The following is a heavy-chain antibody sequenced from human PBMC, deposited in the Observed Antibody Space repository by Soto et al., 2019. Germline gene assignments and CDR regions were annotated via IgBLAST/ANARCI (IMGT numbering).Heavy chain of an antibody. Sequence: GGSLRLSCAASGFTFSSYAMSWVRQAPGKGLEYVSAISGSDANTDYAKSVKGRFTISRDNSENTLYLQMGSLRAEDMALYYCARRGYGSRWPNVYMDVWGKGTTVTVSS. CDR1: GFTFSSYA. CDR3: ARRGYGSRWPNVYMDV. V-gene: IGHV3-64*01. CDR2: ISGSDANT. J-gene: IGHJ6*03. D-gene: IGHD6-13*01.